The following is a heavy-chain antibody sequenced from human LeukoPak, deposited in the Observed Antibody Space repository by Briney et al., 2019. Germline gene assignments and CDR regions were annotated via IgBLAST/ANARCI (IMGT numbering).Heavy chain of an antibody. J-gene: IGHJ6*04. D-gene: IGHD5-12*01. CDR2: INAGNGNT. Sequence: ASVKVSCKASGYTFTSYAMHWVRQAPGQRLEWMGWINAGNGNTKYSQKFQGRVTITRDTSASTAYMELSSLRSEDTAVYYCARALGYSGYDSRYYYYGMDVWGKGTTVTVSS. CDR1: GYTFTSYA. V-gene: IGHV1-3*01. CDR3: ARALGYSGYDSRYYYYGMDV.